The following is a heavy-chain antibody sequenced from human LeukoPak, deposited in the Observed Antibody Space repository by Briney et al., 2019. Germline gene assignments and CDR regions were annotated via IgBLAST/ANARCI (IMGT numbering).Heavy chain of an antibody. D-gene: IGHD1-26*01. CDR1: GGSIRSYK. V-gene: IGHV4-4*07. CDR2: IYSSGST. J-gene: IGHJ4*02. Sequence: SETLSLTCTVSGGSIRSYKWWWIRQPPGKGLEWIGRIYSSGSTNYTPSLKSRVTMSVDTSKNQFSLKLSSVTAADTAVYYCARGIVGATAPDYWGQGALVIVSS. CDR3: ARGIVGATAPDY.